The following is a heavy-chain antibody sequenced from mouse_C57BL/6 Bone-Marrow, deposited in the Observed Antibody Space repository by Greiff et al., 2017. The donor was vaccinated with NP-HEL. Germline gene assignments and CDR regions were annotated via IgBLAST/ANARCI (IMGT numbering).Heavy chain of an antibody. J-gene: IGHJ3*01. CDR1: GFTFSSYG. D-gene: IGHD1-1*01. V-gene: IGHV5-6*01. CDR3: ARHRFITTVVAPAGFAY. Sequence: EVQLVESGGDLVKPGGSLKLSCAASGFTFSSYGMSWVRQTPDKRLEWVATISSGGSYTYYPDSVKGRFTISRDNAKNTLYLQMSSLKSEDTAMYYCARHRFITTVVAPAGFAYWGQGTLVTVSA. CDR2: ISSGGSYT.